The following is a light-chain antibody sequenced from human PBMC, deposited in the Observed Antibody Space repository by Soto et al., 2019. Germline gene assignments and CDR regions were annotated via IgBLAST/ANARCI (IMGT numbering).Light chain of an antibody. V-gene: IGLV2-14*01. J-gene: IGLJ1*01. Sequence: QSVLTQPASVSGSPGQSITVSCTGTSSDIGGYIFVSWYQQHPGKAPKLMIYDINNRPSGVSKRFSGSKSGNTASLTISGLQAEDEADYYCVSYTARSSYVFGPGTKLTVL. CDR3: VSYTARSSYV. CDR1: SSDIGGYIF. CDR2: DIN.